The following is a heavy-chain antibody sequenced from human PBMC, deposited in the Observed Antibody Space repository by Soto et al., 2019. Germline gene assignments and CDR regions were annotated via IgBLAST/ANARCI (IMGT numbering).Heavy chain of an antibody. D-gene: IGHD6-13*01. V-gene: IGHV3-53*01. CDR3: ARGHSSSRYDY. Sequence: GGSLRLSCAASGFTVSSNYMSWVRQAPGKGLEWVSVIYSGGSTYYADSVKGRFTISRDNSKNTLYLQMNSLRAEDTAVYYCARGHSSSRYDYWGQGTLVTVSS. CDR2: IYSGGST. CDR1: GFTVSSNY. J-gene: IGHJ4*02.